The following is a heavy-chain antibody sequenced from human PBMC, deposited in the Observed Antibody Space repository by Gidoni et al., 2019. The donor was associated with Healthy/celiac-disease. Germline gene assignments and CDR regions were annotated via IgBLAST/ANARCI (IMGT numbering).Heavy chain of an antibody. CDR3: AKGLVAGD. CDR1: GFTFSSYG. V-gene: IGHV3-30*18. J-gene: IGHJ4*02. CDR2: ISYDGSNK. D-gene: IGHD6-19*01. Sequence: QVQLVESGGGVVQPGRSLRLSCAASGFTFSSYGMHWVRQAPGKGLEWVAVISYDGSNKYYADSVKGRFTISRDNSKNTLYLQMNSLRAEDTAVYYCAKGLVAGDWGQGTLVTVSS.